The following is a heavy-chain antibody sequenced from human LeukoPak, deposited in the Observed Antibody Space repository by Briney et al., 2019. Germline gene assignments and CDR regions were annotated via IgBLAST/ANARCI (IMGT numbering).Heavy chain of an antibody. J-gene: IGHJ5*02. CDR2: IYRSGST. CDR3: ARCSGNGYDYSWLDP. Sequence: PSETLSLTCTVSGDSLSTYYWSWIRQPAGKGLEWIGRIYRSGSTNYNPSLKSRVTMSVDTSKNQFSLKLSSVTAADTAAYYCARCSGNGYDYSWLDPWGQGTLVTVSS. D-gene: IGHD5-12*01. V-gene: IGHV4-4*07. CDR1: GDSLSTYY.